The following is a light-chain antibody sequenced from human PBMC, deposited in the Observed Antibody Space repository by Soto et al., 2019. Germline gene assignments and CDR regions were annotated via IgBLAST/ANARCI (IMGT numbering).Light chain of an antibody. J-gene: IGLJ1*01. Sequence: SVLTQPASVSWSPGQSITISCTGTSSDVGSYNLVSWYQQHPGKAPKLMIYEGSKRPSGVSNRFSGSKSGNTASLTISGLQAEDEADYYCCAYASSSVYVFGTGTKVTVL. CDR1: SSDVGSYNL. V-gene: IGLV2-23*01. CDR3: CAYASSSVYV. CDR2: EGS.